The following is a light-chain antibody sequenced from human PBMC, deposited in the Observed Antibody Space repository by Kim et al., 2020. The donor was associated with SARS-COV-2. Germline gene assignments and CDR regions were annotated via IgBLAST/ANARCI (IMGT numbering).Light chain of an antibody. Sequence: PGERATTACRASQSVCSYLAWYQQTPGQAPSLVIYNSTTRATGIPARFSGSGSGTDFTLTISSLEPEDFAVYYCQQRSNWPLTFGGGTKVDIK. CDR3: QQRSNWPLT. CDR2: NST. V-gene: IGKV3-11*01. CDR1: QSVCSY. J-gene: IGKJ4*01.